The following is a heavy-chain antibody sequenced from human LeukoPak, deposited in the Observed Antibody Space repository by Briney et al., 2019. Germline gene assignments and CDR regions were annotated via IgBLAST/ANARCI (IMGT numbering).Heavy chain of an antibody. J-gene: IGHJ5*02. CDR1: GYTFTSYD. Sequence: GASVKVSCKASGYTFTSYDINWVRQATGQGLEWMGWMNPNSGNTGYAQKFQGRVTMTRNTSISTAYMELSSLRSGDTAVYYCARSPGRLGELSPWGQGTLVTVSS. CDR3: ARSPGRLGELSP. CDR2: MNPNSGNT. V-gene: IGHV1-8*01. D-gene: IGHD3-16*02.